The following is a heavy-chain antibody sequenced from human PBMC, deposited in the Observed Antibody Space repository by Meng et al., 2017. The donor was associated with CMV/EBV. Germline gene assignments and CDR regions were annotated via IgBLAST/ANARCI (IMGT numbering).Heavy chain of an antibody. D-gene: IGHD6-13*01. CDR1: IRSYY. Sequence: IRSYYWSWNRRPAGKGLEWIGRIYTSGSTNYNPSLKSRVTMSVDTSKNQFSLKLSSVTAADTAVYYCARGKSSSWCRMVKANWFDPWGQGTLVTVSS. CDR2: IYTSGST. V-gene: IGHV4-4*07. J-gene: IGHJ5*02. CDR3: ARGKSSSWCRMVKANWFDP.